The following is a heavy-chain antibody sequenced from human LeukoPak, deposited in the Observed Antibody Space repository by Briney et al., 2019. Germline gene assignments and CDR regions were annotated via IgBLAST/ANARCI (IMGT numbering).Heavy chain of an antibody. D-gene: IGHD5-12*01. CDR3: ARLADLTVADY. CDR2: IYYSGST. J-gene: IGHJ4*02. Sequence: PETLSLTCTVSGGSISSSSYYWGWIRQPPGKGLEWIGSIYYSGSTYYNPPLKSRVTISVDTSKNRCSLKLSSVTAADTAVYYCARLADLTVADYWGQGTLVTVSS. V-gene: IGHV4-39*01. CDR1: GGSISSSSYY.